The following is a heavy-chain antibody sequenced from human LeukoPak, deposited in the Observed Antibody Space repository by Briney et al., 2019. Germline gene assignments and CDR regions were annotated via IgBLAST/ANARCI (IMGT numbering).Heavy chain of an antibody. CDR2: IYYSGST. V-gene: IGHV4-59*01. CDR3: ARESGGVDC. D-gene: IGHD1-1*01. CDR1: GGSISSYY. J-gene: IGHJ4*02. Sequence: PSETLSLTRTVSGGSISSYYWSWIRQPPGKGLEWIGYIYYSGSTNYNPSLKSRVTISVDTSKNQFSLKLSSVTAADTAVYYCARESGGVDCWGQGTLVTVSS.